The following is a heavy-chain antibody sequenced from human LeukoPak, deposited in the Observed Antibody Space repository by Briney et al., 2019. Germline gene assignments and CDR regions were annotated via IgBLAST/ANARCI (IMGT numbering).Heavy chain of an antibody. CDR2: ISSDSSAI. J-gene: IGHJ6*04. Sequence: GGSLRLSCADSGFTLSYYNIHWVRQAPGKGLEWLSSISSDSSAIYYADSVRGRFSISRDNAKNSLYLQMNSLRAEDTAVYYCAELGITMIGGVWGKGTTVTISS. D-gene: IGHD3-10*02. V-gene: IGHV3-48*04. CDR3: AELGITMIGGV. CDR1: GFTLSYYN.